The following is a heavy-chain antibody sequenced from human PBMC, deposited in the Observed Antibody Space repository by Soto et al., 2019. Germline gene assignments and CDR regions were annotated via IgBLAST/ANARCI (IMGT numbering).Heavy chain of an antibody. CDR2: IIPIFGTA. CDR1: GGTFSSYA. Sequence: QVQLVQSGAEVKKPGSSVKVSCKASGGTFSSYAISWVRQAPGQGLEWMGGIIPIFGTANYAQKFQGRVTVTADESTSKAYMELSSLRSEDTAVYYCARDRVGDPTRTSAEDYWGQGTLVTVSS. J-gene: IGHJ4*02. CDR3: ARDRVGDPTRTSAEDY. D-gene: IGHD1-26*01. V-gene: IGHV1-69*01.